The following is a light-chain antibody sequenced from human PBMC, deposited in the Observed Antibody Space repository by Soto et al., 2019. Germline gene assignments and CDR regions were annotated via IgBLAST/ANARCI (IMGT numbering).Light chain of an antibody. Sequence: DIQITQSPSSFSSSVRERFTITCRSSEDISTWLAWYQQKPGKAPKLLIYAASSLQSGVPSRFSGSGSGTDFTLTISSLQPEDFATYYCQHADSFPLITFGQGTRLEIK. CDR3: QHADSFPLIT. V-gene: IGKV1-12*01. CDR1: EDISTW. CDR2: AAS. J-gene: IGKJ5*01.